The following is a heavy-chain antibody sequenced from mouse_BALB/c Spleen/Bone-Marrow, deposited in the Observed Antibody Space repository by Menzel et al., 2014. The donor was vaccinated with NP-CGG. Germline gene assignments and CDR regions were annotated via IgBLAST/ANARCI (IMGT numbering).Heavy chain of an antibody. Sequence: EVHLVESGGGLVKPGGSLKLSCAASGFTFSSYGMSWVRQTPEKRLEWVATISGGGGYTYYLDSVKGRFTISRDNAKNNLYLQMSSLRSEDTALYYCARQDRSFAMDYWGQGTSVTVSS. D-gene: IGHD2-14*01. CDR2: ISGGGGYT. CDR1: GFTFSSYG. J-gene: IGHJ4*01. V-gene: IGHV5-9-2*01. CDR3: ARQDRSFAMDY.